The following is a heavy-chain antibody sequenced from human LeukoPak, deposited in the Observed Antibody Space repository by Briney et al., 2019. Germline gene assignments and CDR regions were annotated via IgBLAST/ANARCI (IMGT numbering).Heavy chain of an antibody. V-gene: IGHV4-34*01. D-gene: IGHD3-22*01. CDR2: INHSGST. CDR3: ANGYYDSSGYPYYYGIDV. J-gene: IGHJ6*02. CDR1: GGSFSGYY. Sequence: PSETLSLTCAVYGGSFSGYYWSWIRQPPGKGLEWIGEINHSGSTNYNPSLKSRVTIPVDTSKNQFSLKLSSVTAADTAVYYCANGYYDSSGYPYYYGIDVWGQGTTVTVSS.